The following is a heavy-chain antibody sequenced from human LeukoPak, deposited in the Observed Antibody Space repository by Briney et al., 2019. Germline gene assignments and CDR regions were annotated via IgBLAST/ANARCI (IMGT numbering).Heavy chain of an antibody. CDR1: GFTFSSYV. V-gene: IGHV3-23*01. Sequence: GGSLRLSCAASGFTFSSYVMTWVRQAPGIGLEWVSTISVGGGSTYYADSVKGRFTISRDNSKNTLHLQMNSLRVGDTTVYYCVTRGTTGTKYLEHWGQGTLVTVSS. D-gene: IGHD1-1*01. J-gene: IGHJ4*02. CDR3: VTRGTTGTKYLEH. CDR2: ISVGGGST.